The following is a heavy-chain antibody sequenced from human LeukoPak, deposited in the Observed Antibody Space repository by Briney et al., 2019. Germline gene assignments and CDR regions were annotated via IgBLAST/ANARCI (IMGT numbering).Heavy chain of an antibody. CDR3: ANRIWGDSSASDY. V-gene: IGHV1-24*01. D-gene: IGHD3-22*01. CDR2: FDPEDGET. J-gene: IGHJ4*02. CDR1: GYTLTELS. Sequence: GASVKVSCKVSGYTLTELSMHWVRQAPGKGLEWMGGFDPEDGETIYAQKFQGRVTMTEDTSTDTAYMELRSLRSDDTAVYYCANRIWGDSSASDYWGQGTLVTVSS.